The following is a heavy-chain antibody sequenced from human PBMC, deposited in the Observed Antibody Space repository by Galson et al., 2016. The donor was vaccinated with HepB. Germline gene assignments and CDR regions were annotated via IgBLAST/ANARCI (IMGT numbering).Heavy chain of an antibody. D-gene: IGHD1-26*01. J-gene: IGHJ5*02. CDR2: INSAGNT. Sequence: SLRLSCAASGFNVISSYISWVRQVPGKGLEWISIINSAGNTYYADSVKGRFTISRDNSQNTFFLQMDSLRAEDTAIYYCAKVGGGNYFPSWGQGTLVTVSS. CDR1: GFNVISSY. CDR3: AKVGGGNYFPS. V-gene: IGHV3-53*01.